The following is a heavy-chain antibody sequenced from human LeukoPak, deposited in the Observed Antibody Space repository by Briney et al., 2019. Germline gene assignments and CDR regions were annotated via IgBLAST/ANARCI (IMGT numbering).Heavy chain of an antibody. V-gene: IGHV1-69*13. CDR2: IIPIFGTA. CDR1: GGTFRSHA. Sequence: ASVKVSCKASGGTFRSHAISWVRQAPGQGLEWMGGIIPIFGTANYAQKFQGRVTITADESTSTAYMELSSLRSEDTAVYYCARAGDTVMGAYYYYMDVWGKGTTVTVSS. CDR3: ARAGDTVMGAYYYYMDV. J-gene: IGHJ6*03. D-gene: IGHD5-18*01.